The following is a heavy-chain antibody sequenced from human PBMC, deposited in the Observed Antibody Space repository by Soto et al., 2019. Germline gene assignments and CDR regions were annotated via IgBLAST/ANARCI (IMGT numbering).Heavy chain of an antibody. J-gene: IGHJ5*02. V-gene: IGHV3-21*01. CDR3: ARVGYCSSTSCTLFDP. CDR1: VFTFSSYS. Sequence: WWSLRLSCSASVFTFSSYSMNWVRQAPGKGLEWVSSISSSSSYIYYADSVKGRFTISRDNAKNSLYLQMNSLRAEDTAVYYCARVGYCSSTSCTLFDPWGQGTLVTVSS. D-gene: IGHD2-2*01. CDR2: ISSSSSYI.